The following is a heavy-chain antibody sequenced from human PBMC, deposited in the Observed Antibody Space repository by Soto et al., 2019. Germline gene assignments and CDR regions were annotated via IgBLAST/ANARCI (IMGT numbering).Heavy chain of an antibody. CDR1: GGTFSSYA. J-gene: IGHJ4*02. CDR3: AGEGGDSSSSGWYYFDY. V-gene: IGHV1-69*01. Sequence: QVQLVQSGAEVKKPGSSVKVSCKASGGTFSSYAISWVRQAPGQGLEWMGGIIPIFGTANYAQKFQGRVKITADQSTSTAYMEVRRLRSEDTAVYYWAGEGGDSSSSGWYYFDYWGQGTLVTVSS. CDR2: IIPIFGTA. D-gene: IGHD6-6*01.